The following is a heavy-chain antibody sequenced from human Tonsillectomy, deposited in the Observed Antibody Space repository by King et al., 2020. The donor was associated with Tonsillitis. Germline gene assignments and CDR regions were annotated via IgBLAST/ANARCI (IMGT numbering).Heavy chain of an antibody. D-gene: IGHD6-19*01. V-gene: IGHV2-5*01. J-gene: IGHJ6*02. Sequence: TLKESGPTLVKPTQTLTLTCTFSGFSLSTSGVGVGWIRQPPGKALEWLALIYWNDDKRYSPSLKSRLTITKDTSKNQVVLTMTNMDPVDTATYYCAHRGGDQWLEYYYYYGMDVWGQGTTVTVSS. CDR3: AHRGGDQWLEYYYYYGMDV. CDR2: IYWNDDK. CDR1: GFSLSTSGVG.